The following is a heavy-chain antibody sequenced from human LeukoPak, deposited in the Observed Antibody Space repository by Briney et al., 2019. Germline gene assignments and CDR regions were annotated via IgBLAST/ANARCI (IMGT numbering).Heavy chain of an antibody. V-gene: IGHV3-30*02. CDR2: IRYDGSNK. D-gene: IGHD6-19*01. J-gene: IGHJ5*01. CDR3: ATGSTTSGWYNS. Sequence: QPGGSLKLSCAASRFPFSSYGMHWVRQAPGKGLEWVAFIRYDGSNKYYADSVKGRFTISRDNAKNSLYLQMNSLRAEDTAVYYCATGSTTSGWYNSGGQGTLVTASS. CDR1: RFPFSSYG.